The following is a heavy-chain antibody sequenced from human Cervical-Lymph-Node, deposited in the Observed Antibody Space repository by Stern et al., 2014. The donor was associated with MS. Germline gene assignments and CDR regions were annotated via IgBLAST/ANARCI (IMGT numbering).Heavy chain of an antibody. V-gene: IGHV3-30*03. CDR2: ISYDGNHK. CDR3: ARDYEDTSMLFDH. J-gene: IGHJ4*02. D-gene: IGHD2-8*01. Sequence: DQLVESGGAVVQPGRSLRLSCAASGFTFSSYGMHWVSQAPGKGLVWVTVISYDGNHKYYAASVKGRFTISRDNSKNTLHLQMNSVTPDDTAIYYCARDYEDTSMLFDHWGQGTLVTVSS. CDR1: GFTFSSYG.